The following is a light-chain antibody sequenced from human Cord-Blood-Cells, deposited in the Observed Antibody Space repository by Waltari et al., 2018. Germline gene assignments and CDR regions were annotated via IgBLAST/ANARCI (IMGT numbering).Light chain of an antibody. V-gene: IGKV1-5*03. J-gene: IGKJ1*01. CDR3: QQNNSYSWT. CDR2: KAT. CDR1: QSISSW. Sequence: DIQMPQSPSTLSASVGDRVTITCRASQSISSWLAWYQQKPGKAPKHLIYKATSLESGVPSRFSGSGSETEVTLTISSLQPDDFATYYCQQNNSYSWTFGQGTKVEIK.